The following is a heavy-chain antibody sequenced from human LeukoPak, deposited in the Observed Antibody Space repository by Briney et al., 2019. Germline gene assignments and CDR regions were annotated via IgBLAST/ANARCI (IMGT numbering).Heavy chain of an antibody. CDR1: GGSLINYY. J-gene: IGHJ5*02. Sequence: WETLALTCAVYGGSLINYYWSWIRQAPGKGLEWIGDIDHSGGTSYNPALRSRVTTSLATSTTPFSLKITSVTASDPAVYYCAMVLWQSARPGPWDQGSLVTVSS. CDR2: IDHSGGT. V-gene: IGHV4-34*01. D-gene: IGHD2/OR15-2a*01. CDR3: AMVLWQSARPGP.